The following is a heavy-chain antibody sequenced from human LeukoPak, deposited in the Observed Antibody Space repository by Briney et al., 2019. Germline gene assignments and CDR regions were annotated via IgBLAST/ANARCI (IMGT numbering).Heavy chain of an antibody. Sequence: GGSLRLSCAASGFTFDDYAMHWVRQAPGKGLKWVSGISWNSGRIGYADSVKGRFTISRDNAKNSLYLQMNSLRAEDTAVYYCARGRSGLLPHMIDYWGQGTLVTVSS. CDR1: GFTFDDYA. D-gene: IGHD3-22*01. V-gene: IGHV3-9*01. J-gene: IGHJ4*02. CDR3: ARGRSGLLPHMIDY. CDR2: ISWNSGRI.